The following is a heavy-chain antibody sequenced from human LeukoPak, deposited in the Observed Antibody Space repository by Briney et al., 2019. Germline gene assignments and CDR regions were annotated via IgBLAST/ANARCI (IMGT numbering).Heavy chain of an antibody. CDR3: ARDGDIVANTYYFDY. Sequence: ASVKVSCKASGYTFTGYYMHWVRQAPGQGLEWMGWINPNSGGTNYAQKFQGRVTMTRDTSISTAYMELSGLRSDDTAVYYCARDGDIVANTYYFDYWGQGTLVTVSS. CDR2: INPNSGGT. V-gene: IGHV1-2*02. J-gene: IGHJ4*02. CDR1: GYTFTGYY. D-gene: IGHD5-12*01.